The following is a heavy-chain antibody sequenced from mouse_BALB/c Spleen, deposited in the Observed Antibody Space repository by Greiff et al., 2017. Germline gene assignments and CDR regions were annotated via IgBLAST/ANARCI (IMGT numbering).Heavy chain of an antibody. V-gene: IGHV1-18*01. D-gene: IGHD2-2*01. CDR2: INPNNGGT. CDR3: ARSRGYGHYYAMDY. J-gene: IGHJ4*01. Sequence: VQLKESGPELVKPGASVKIPCKASGYTFTDYNMDWVKQSHGKSLEWIGDINPNNGGTIYNQKFKGKATLTVDKSSSTAYMELRSLTSEDTAVYYCARSRGYGHYYAMDYWGQGTSVTVSS. CDR1: GYTFTDYN.